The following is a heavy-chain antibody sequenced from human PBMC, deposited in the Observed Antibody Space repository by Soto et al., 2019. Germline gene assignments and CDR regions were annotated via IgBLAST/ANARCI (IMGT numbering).Heavy chain of an antibody. J-gene: IGHJ6*02. CDR3: ARDGRGYSSGWYYYGMDV. Sequence: SETLSLTCAVSGGSISSSNWWSWVRQPPGKGLEWIGEIYHSGSTNYNPSLKSRVTISVDKSKNQFSLKLSSVTAADTAVYYCARDGRGYSSGWYYYGMDVWGQGPTVTVSS. V-gene: IGHV4-4*02. CDR2: IYHSGST. CDR1: GGSISSSNW. D-gene: IGHD6-19*01.